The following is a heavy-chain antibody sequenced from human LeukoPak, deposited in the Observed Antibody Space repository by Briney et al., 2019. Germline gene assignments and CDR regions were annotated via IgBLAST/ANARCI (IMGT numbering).Heavy chain of an antibody. J-gene: IGHJ4*02. CDR3: ARVFNS. CDR2: IFYTGKT. V-gene: IGHV4-39*07. Sequence: SETLSLTCTVSGGSVYTSDYYWGWVRQPPGKGPEWIGDIFYTGKTNYNPSLKSRVSISIDTSKNQFSLKLTSVTAADTAVYYCARVFNSWGQGTLVTVSS. CDR1: GGSVYTSDYY.